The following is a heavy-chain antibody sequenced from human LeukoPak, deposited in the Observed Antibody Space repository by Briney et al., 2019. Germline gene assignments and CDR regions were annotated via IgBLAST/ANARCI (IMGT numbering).Heavy chain of an antibody. Sequence: PGGSLRLSCVASGFTFSSYSMHWVRPAPGKGLEWVTYISKDGSNKYYIDSVKGRFTISRDNSKNTLYLQMNSLRAEDTAVYYCAKARYFDWLSYYYYIDVWGKGTTVTVSS. V-gene: IGHV3-30*04. D-gene: IGHD3-9*01. CDR2: ISKDGSNK. CDR1: GFTFSSYS. CDR3: AKARYFDWLSYYYYIDV. J-gene: IGHJ6*03.